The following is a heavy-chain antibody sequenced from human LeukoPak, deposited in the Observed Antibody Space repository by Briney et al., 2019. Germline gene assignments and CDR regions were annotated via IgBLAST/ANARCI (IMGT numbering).Heavy chain of an antibody. CDR2: INHSGST. Sequence: SQALSLTCTVSGGPISSGYYWSWIRQPPGKGLEWIGEINHSGSTNYNPSLKSRVTIPVDTSKNQFSLKLSSVTAADTAVYYCAEGYYDSSGDAFDIWGQGTMVTVSS. CDR3: AEGYYDSSGDAFDI. V-gene: IGHV4-34*01. J-gene: IGHJ3*02. D-gene: IGHD3-22*01. CDR1: GGPISSGYY.